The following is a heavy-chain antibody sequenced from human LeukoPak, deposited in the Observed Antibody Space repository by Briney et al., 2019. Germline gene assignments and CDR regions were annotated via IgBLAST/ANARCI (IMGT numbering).Heavy chain of an antibody. CDR1: GFTFSSYG. V-gene: IGHV3-30*18. CDR2: ISYDGSNK. Sequence: GGSLRLSCAASGFTFSSYGMHWVRQAPGKGLEWVAVISYDGSNKYYADSVKGRFTISRDNSKNTLYLQMNSLRAEDTAVYHCAKGLNTNYGSGSYLHYYYGMDVWGQGTTVTVSS. J-gene: IGHJ6*02. D-gene: IGHD3-10*01. CDR3: AKGLNTNYGSGSYLHYYYGMDV.